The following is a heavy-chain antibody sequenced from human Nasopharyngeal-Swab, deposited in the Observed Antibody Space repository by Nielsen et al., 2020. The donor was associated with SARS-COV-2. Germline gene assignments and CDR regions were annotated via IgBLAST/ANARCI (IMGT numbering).Heavy chain of an antibody. Sequence: ASVKVSCKASGFTFSHYFMHWVRQAPAQGLEWMGVITPSGGATNYARKFRGRVTMTRDTSTSTVYMELSSLRSEDTAVYYCARDLRPLGYCSGGSCYYYYYYMDVWGKGTTVTVSS. J-gene: IGHJ6*03. CDR1: GFTFSHYF. CDR3: ARDLRPLGYCSGGSCYYYYYYMDV. CDR2: ITPSGGAT. D-gene: IGHD2-15*01. V-gene: IGHV1-46*01.